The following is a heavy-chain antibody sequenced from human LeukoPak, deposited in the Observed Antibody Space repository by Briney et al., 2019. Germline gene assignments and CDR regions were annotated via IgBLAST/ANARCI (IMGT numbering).Heavy chain of an antibody. Sequence: SETLSLTCAVHGGSFSGYYWSWIRQPPGKGLEWIGEINHSGSTNYNPSLKSRVTISVDTSKNQFSLKLSSVTAADTAVYYCARRFLVYYYGSGTKGGWFDPWGQGTLVTVSS. CDR2: INHSGST. D-gene: IGHD3-10*01. CDR1: GGSFSGYY. V-gene: IGHV4-34*01. J-gene: IGHJ5*02. CDR3: ARRFLVYYYGSGTKGGWFDP.